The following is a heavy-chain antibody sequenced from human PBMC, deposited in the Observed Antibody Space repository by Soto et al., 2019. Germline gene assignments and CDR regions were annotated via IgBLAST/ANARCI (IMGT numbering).Heavy chain of an antibody. J-gene: IGHJ6*02. Sequence: PGGSLRFSCAASGFTFSSYAMSWVRQAPGKGLEWVSAISGSGGSTYYADSVKGRFTISRDNSKNTLYLQMNSLRAEDTAVYYCAKDQHCSTTSCYTTPYGMDVWGQWTTVTVSS. D-gene: IGHD2-2*02. V-gene: IGHV3-23*01. CDR3: AKDQHCSTTSCYTTPYGMDV. CDR1: GFTFSSYA. CDR2: ISGSGGST.